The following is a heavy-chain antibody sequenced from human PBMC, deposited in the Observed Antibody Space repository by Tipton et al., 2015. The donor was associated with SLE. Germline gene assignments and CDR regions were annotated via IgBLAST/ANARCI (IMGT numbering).Heavy chain of an antibody. CDR2: IYPADSDT. J-gene: IGHJ5*02. CDR3: ARLHGAASDIAWFDP. D-gene: IGHD6-13*01. V-gene: IGHV5-51*03. Sequence: QSGPEVKKPGESLKISCKGSGYSFTSYWIGWVRQMPGKGLEWMGIIYPADSDTRYSPSFQGQVTISADKSISTAYLQWSSLMASDTAMYYCARLHGAASDIAWFDPWGQGTLVTVSS. CDR1: GYSFTSYW.